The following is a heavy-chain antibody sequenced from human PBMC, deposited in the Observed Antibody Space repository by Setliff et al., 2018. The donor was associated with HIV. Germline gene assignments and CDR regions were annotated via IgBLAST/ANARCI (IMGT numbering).Heavy chain of an antibody. J-gene: IGHJ6*03. V-gene: IGHV1-8*02. CDR2: MNPNSGNT. CDR1: GYTFTSYD. D-gene: IGHD6-13*01. CDR3: ARAQQQLVVPSFYYYYYTDV. Sequence: GASVKVSCKASGYTFTSYDINWVRQATGQGLEWMGWMNPNSGNTGYARKFQGRVTMTRNTSISTAYMELSSLRSEDTAVYYCARAQQQLVVPSFYYYYYTDVWGKGTTVTVSS.